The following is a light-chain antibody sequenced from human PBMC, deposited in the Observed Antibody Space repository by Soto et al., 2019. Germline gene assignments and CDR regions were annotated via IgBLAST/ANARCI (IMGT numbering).Light chain of an antibody. V-gene: IGKV3-20*01. J-gene: IGKJ5*01. CDR2: DAS. CDR1: QSVNSNY. CDR3: QQFGNPPTT. Sequence: EIVLTQSPGTLSLSPGARATLSCSASQSVNSNYLAWYQHKPGQAPRLLISDASNRAPAIPDRFSGSGSGTDFTLTISRLEPEDFAVYYCQQFGNPPTTFRQGTRLEIK.